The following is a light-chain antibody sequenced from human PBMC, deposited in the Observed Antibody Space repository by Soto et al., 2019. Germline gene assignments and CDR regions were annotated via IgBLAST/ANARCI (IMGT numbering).Light chain of an antibody. J-gene: IGKJ1*01. CDR3: QQRSNWPRTWT. CDR1: QSVSSSY. Sequence: EIVLTPSPGPPSLSPGERATLSFRARQSVSSSYLAWYQQKPGQAPRLLIYDASVRATGTPARFSGSGSGTAFTLTISSLEPEDFALYYCQQRSNWPRTWTFGQGTKVDIK. V-gene: IGKV3D-20*02. CDR2: DAS.